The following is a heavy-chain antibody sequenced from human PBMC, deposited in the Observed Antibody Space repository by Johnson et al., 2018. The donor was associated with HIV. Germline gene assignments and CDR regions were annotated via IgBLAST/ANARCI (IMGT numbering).Heavy chain of an antibody. Sequence: VQLVESGGGLVKPGGSLRLSCVASGFTFSDYYMSWIRQAPGKGLEWVSYISGSGSYRDYSDSVKGRFTISRDNAKNSLFLQMNSLRAEDTAVFYCARDQRGYSGYHLLDDAFDIWGQGTMVSVSS. CDR3: ARDQRGYSGYHLLDDAFDI. CDR1: GFTFSDYY. CDR2: ISGSGSYR. V-gene: IGHV3-11*04. D-gene: IGHD5-12*01. J-gene: IGHJ3*02.